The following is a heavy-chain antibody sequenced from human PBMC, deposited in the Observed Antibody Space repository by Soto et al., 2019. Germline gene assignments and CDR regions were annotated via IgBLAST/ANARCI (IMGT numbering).Heavy chain of an antibody. CDR1: GFTFSSYW. J-gene: IGHJ4*02. D-gene: IGHD5-12*01. V-gene: IGHV3-7*01. Sequence: GGSLRLSCAASGFTFSSYWMSWVRQAPGKGLEWVANIKQDGSEKYYVDSVKGRFTISRDNVKNSLYLQMNSLRAEDTAVYYCARDFGGEREWLRFGGDYWGQGTLVTVSS. CDR2: IKQDGSEK. CDR3: ARDFGGEREWLRFGGDY.